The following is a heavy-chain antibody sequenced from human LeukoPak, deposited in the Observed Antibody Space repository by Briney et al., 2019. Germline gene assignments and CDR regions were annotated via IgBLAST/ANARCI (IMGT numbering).Heavy chain of an antibody. D-gene: IGHD3-16*02. Sequence: SQTLSLTCIVSGGSISSGGYYWSWIRQPPGKGLEWIGEINHSGSTNYNPSLKSRVTISVDTSKNQFSLKLSSVTAADTAVYYCARVLCDYVWGSYRYTRNWFDPWGQGTLVTVSS. CDR2: INHSGST. V-gene: IGHV4-30-2*01. J-gene: IGHJ5*02. CDR3: ARVLCDYVWGSYRYTRNWFDP. CDR1: GGSISSGGYY.